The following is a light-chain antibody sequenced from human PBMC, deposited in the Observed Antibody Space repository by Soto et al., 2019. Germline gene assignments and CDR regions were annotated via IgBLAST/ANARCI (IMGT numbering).Light chain of an antibody. CDR2: DVS. CDR3: SSYTSSSTLA. CDR1: SSDVGGYNY. V-gene: IGLV2-14*01. Sequence: QSALTQPASVSGSPGQSITISCTGTSSDVGGYNYVSWYQPHPGKAPKLMIYDVSNRPSGVSNRFSGSKSGNTAYLTISGLQAEDEADYYCSSYTSSSTLAFGTGTKVTVL. J-gene: IGLJ1*01.